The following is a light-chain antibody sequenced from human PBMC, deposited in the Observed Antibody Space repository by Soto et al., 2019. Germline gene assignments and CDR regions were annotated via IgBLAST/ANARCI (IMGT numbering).Light chain of an antibody. CDR1: SSNIGSNY. V-gene: IGLV1-47*01. J-gene: IGLJ2*01. CDR2: KNN. Sequence: QLVLTQPPSASGTPGQRVTISCSGSSSNIGSNYVYWYQQLPGTAPKLLIYKNNQRPSGVPDRFSGSKSGTSASLAISGLRSKDEADYYCAAWDDSLSGPVFGGGTKVTVL. CDR3: AAWDDSLSGPV.